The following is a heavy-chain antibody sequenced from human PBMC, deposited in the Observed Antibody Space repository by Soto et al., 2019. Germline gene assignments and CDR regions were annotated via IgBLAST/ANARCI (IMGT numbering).Heavy chain of an antibody. Sequence: ASVKVSCKASGYTFTGYYMHWVRQAPGQGLEWMGWINPNSGGTNYAQKLQGWVTMTRDTSISTAYMELSRLRSDDTAVYYCARDSYSSSPYYYYGMDVWGQGTTVTDSS. CDR2: INPNSGGT. V-gene: IGHV1-2*04. CDR1: GYTFTGYY. D-gene: IGHD6-6*01. J-gene: IGHJ6*02. CDR3: ARDSYSSSPYYYYGMDV.